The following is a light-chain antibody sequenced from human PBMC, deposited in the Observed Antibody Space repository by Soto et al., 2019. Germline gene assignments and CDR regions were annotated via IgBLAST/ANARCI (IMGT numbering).Light chain of an antibody. V-gene: IGLV1-44*01. Sequence: QAVVTQPPSVSGTPGQSITISCSGSSSNIGTYTLNWYQPLPGTAPKLLFSTYDQRPSGVADRFSGSKSGTSASLAISGADSEDEADYYCAAWDDRVNGVVFGGGTKATVL. CDR2: TYD. J-gene: IGLJ2*01. CDR3: AAWDDRVNGVV. CDR1: SSNIGTYT.